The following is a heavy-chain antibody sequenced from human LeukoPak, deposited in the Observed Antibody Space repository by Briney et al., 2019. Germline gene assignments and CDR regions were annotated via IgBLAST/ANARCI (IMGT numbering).Heavy chain of an antibody. CDR1: GGSINSYY. CDR3: ARHQDSSSGWYYFDY. CDR2: IYYSGST. V-gene: IGHV4-59*08. D-gene: IGHD6-19*01. J-gene: IGHJ4*02. Sequence: SETLSLTCTVAGGSINSYYWSWIRQPPGKGLEWIGYIYYSGSTNYNPSLKSRVTISVDTSKNQFSLNLNSVTAADTAVYNCARHQDSSSGWYYFDYWGQGTLVTVSS.